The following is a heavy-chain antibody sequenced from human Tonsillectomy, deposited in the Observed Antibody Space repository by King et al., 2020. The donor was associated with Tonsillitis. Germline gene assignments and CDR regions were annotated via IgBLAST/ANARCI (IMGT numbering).Heavy chain of an antibody. CDR2: IYPSGST. CDR3: ARGKTTVDYGDWFDP. CDR1: GGSISSGGYS. J-gene: IGHJ5*02. Sequence: LQLQESGSGLVKPSQTLSLTCTVSGGSISSGGYSWSWIRQPPEKGLEWIGYIYPSGSTYYNPSLMNRVTISVDRSKNQFSLKLSSVTAADTAVYYCARGKTTVDYGDWFDPWGQGTLVTVSS. D-gene: IGHD4-17*01. V-gene: IGHV4-30-2*01.